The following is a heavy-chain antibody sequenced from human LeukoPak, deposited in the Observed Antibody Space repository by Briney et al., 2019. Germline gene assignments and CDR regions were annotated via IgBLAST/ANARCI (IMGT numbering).Heavy chain of an antibody. CDR1: GFTFSSYA. D-gene: IGHD3-10*01. CDR3: AKSPGELLWFGELVY. V-gene: IGHV3-23*01. J-gene: IGHJ4*02. Sequence: GGSLRLSCAASGFTFSSYAMSWVRQAPGKGLEWVSAISGSGGGTYYADSVKGRFTISRDNSKNTLYLQMNSLRAEDTAVYYCAKSPGELLWFGELVYWGQGTLVTVSS. CDR2: ISGSGGGT.